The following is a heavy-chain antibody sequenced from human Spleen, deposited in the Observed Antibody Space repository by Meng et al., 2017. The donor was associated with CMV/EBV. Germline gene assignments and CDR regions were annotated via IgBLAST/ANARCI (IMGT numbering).Heavy chain of an antibody. CDR1: GFTFSNYS. CDR2: ISHSDGST. CDR3: ARVDYGGDYFDY. V-gene: IGHV3-23*01. J-gene: IGHJ4*02. Sequence: GESLKISCTASGFTFSNYSMTRVRQAPGKGLEWVSAISHSDGSTFYRNSVSGRFTISRHNSKTTLYLQMNSLRAEDTAVYYCARVDYGGDYFDYWGRGTLVTVSS. D-gene: IGHD4-23*01.